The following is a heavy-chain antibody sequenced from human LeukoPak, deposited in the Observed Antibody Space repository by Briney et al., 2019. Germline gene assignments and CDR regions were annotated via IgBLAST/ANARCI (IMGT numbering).Heavy chain of an antibody. CDR1: GFTFSSYA. D-gene: IGHD2-15*01. CDR3: AKIRDMVVVVAATPLIVY. V-gene: IGHV3-23*01. CDR2: ISGSGGSA. Sequence: GGSLRLSCAASGFTFSSYAMSWVRQAPGEGLEWVSAISGSGGSAYYADSVKGRFTVCRDNSTTTLFLQMHCLRAEDTAVYYCAKIRDMVVVVAATPLIVYWGQGALVTVSS. J-gene: IGHJ4*02.